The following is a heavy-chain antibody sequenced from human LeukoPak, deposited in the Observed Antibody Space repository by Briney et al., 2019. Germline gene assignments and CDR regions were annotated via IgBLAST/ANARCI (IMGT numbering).Heavy chain of an antibody. V-gene: IGHV3-11*01. D-gene: IGHD2-15*01. CDR2: ISSRGSAM. J-gene: IGHJ5*02. CDR3: ARESGGSWTIYDH. CDR1: GFSFSDYY. Sequence: GGSLRLSCAASGFSFSDYYMSWIRQAPGKGLEWLSYISSRGSAMYYADSVKGRFTISRDNARNSLYLEVRSLTAEDTAVYYCARESGGSWTIYDHWGQGTLVTVSS.